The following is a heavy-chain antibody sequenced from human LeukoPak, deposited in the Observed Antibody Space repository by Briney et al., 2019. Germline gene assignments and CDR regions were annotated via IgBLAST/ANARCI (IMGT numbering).Heavy chain of an antibody. V-gene: IGHV3-30*03. J-gene: IGHJ4*02. Sequence: GGSLRLSCAASGFTFSSYGMHWVRQAPGKGLEWVAVISYDGSNKYYADSVKGRFTISRDNAKNSLYLQMNSLRAEDTAVYYCARVSGSYYTPTDYWGQGTLVTVSS. CDR3: ARVSGSYYTPTDY. D-gene: IGHD1-26*01. CDR1: GFTFSSYG. CDR2: ISYDGSNK.